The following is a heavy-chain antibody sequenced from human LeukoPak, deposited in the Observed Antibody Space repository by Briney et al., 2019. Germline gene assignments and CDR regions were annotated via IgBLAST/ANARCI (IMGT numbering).Heavy chain of an antibody. V-gene: IGHV4-34*01. CDR2: INHSGST. J-gene: IGHJ3*02. Sequence: SETLSLTCAVYGGSFSGYYWSWIRQPPGKGLEWIGEINHSGSTNYNPSLKSRVTISVDTSKNQFSLKLSSVTAADTAVYYCARGRRTCYYTTPYDAFDIWGQGTMVTVSS. CDR3: ARGRRTCYYTTPYDAFDI. D-gene: IGHD3/OR15-3a*01. CDR1: GGSFSGYY.